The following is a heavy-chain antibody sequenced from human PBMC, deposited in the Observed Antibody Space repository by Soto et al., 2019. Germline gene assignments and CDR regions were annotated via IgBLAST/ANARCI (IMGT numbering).Heavy chain of an antibody. D-gene: IGHD2-15*01. CDR1: GGTFSSYA. V-gene: IGHV1-69*01. CDR2: IIPIFGTA. J-gene: IGHJ6*02. CDR3: ARDLATVVNYYYYGMDV. Sequence: QVPLVQSGAEVKKPGSSVKVSCKASGGTFSSYAISWVRQAPGQGLEWMGGIIPIFGTANYAQKFQGRVTITADESTSTAYMELSSLRSEDTAVYYCARDLATVVNYYYYGMDVWGQGTTVTVSS.